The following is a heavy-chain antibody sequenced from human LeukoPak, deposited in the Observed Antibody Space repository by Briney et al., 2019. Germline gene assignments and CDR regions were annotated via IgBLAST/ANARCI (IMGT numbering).Heavy chain of an antibody. D-gene: IGHD3-10*01. CDR3: ASNYYGSGSLDY. J-gene: IGHJ4*02. V-gene: IGHV4-59*08. Sequence: PSEXLSLXXTVSGGXIXXXXXXXXXQPPGXXXXXIGYIXYXGXTNYNXXXXSXXXXXXDTSKNQFSLKLSSVTAADTAVYYCASNYYGSGSLDYWGQGNLVTVSS. CDR2: IXYXGXT. CDR1: GGXIXXXX.